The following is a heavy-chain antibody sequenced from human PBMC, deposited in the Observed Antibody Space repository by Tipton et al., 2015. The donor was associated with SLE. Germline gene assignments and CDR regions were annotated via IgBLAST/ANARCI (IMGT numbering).Heavy chain of an antibody. D-gene: IGHD6-19*01. CDR1: KITFRTSA. CDR2: ISYDGSNT. Sequence: SLRLSCAGSKITFRTSALNWVRQAPGKGLEWVAVISYDGSNTYYADSVKGRFTISRDNSKNTLYLQMNSLRAEDTAVYYCAKEGEGYSGGWYQDYYYGMDVWGQGTTVTVSS. J-gene: IGHJ6*02. CDR3: AKEGEGYSGGWYQDYYYGMDV. V-gene: IGHV3-30*18.